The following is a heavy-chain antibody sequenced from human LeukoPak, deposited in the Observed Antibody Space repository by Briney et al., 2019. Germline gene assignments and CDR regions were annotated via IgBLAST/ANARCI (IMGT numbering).Heavy chain of an antibody. J-gene: IGHJ4*02. Sequence: ASEKVSCKASGYTFTSSGISWVRQAPGQGLEWMGWISTYTGYSKYAQNLQGRVTMTADTSTSTAYMELSSLRSDDTAVYYCAKNSSGGYSDYWGQGTLVTVSS. V-gene: IGHV1-18*01. D-gene: IGHD6-19*01. CDR2: ISTYTGYS. CDR3: AKNSSGGYSDY. CDR1: GYTFTSSG.